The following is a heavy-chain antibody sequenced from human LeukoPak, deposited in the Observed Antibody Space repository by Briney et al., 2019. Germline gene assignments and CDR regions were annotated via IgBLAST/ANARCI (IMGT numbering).Heavy chain of an antibody. V-gene: IGHV1-46*01. CDR1: GYTFTSYY. D-gene: IGHD3-22*01. CDR2: INPSGGST. J-gene: IGHJ5*02. Sequence: ASVKVSCKASGYTFTSYYMHWVRQASGQGLEWMGIINPSGGSTSYAQKFQGRVTMTRDTSTSTVYMELSSLRSEDTAVYYCASLFSSGPLGGPWGQGTLSPSPQ. CDR3: ASLFSSGPLGGP.